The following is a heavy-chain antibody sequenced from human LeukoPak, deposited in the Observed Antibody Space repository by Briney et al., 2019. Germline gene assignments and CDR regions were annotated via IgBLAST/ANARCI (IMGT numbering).Heavy chain of an antibody. D-gene: IGHD6-13*01. J-gene: IGHJ4*02. CDR3: SASGYSSPFDY. Sequence: GGSLRLSCAASGFTVSSNYMSWVRQAPGKGLEWVSGIYSGGSTYYADSVKGRFTISRDNSKNTLYLQMNSLRAEDTAVYYCSASGYSSPFDYWGQGTLVTVSS. CDR1: GFTVSSNY. CDR2: IYSGGST. V-gene: IGHV3-66*01.